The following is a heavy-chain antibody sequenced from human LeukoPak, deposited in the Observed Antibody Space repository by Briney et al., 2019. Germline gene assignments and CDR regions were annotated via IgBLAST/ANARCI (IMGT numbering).Heavy chain of an antibody. CDR2: INAGNGNT. Sequence: ASVKVSCKASGYTFTSYAMHWVRQAPGQRLEWMGWINAGNGNTKYSQEFQGRVTITRDTSASTAYMELSSLRSEDMAVYYCARSPHILTGENFDYWGQGTLVTVSS. CDR3: ARSPHILTGENFDY. V-gene: IGHV1-3*03. J-gene: IGHJ4*02. CDR1: GYTFTSYA. D-gene: IGHD3-9*01.